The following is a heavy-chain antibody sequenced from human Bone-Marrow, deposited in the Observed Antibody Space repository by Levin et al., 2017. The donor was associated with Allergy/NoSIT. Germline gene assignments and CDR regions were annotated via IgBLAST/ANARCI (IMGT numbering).Heavy chain of an antibody. CDR3: VKDVDPEYYYDSSGAFNF. CDR2: ISLNSGSR. Sequence: GGSLRLSCAASGFNFDEYAMHWVRQAPGKGLEWVSGISLNSGSRGYADSVKGRFTISRDNARTTLYLQMNSLRPEDTALYFCVKDVDPEYYYDSSGAFNFWGQGTLVTVSS. CDR1: GFNFDEYA. J-gene: IGHJ4*02. D-gene: IGHD3-22*01. V-gene: IGHV3-9*01.